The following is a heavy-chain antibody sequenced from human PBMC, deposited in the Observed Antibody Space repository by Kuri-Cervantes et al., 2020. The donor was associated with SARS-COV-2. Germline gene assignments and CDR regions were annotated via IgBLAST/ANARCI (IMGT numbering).Heavy chain of an antibody. Sequence: SETLSLTCAASGGSISSSNWWSWVRQPPGKGLEWIGEIYHSGSTNYNPSLKSRVTISVDTSKNQFSLKLSSVTAADTAVYYCARQASLVDDAFDIWGQGTMVTVSS. CDR3: ARQASLVDDAFDI. CDR2: IYHSGST. D-gene: IGHD2-15*01. CDR1: GGSISSSNW. J-gene: IGHJ3*02. V-gene: IGHV4-4*02.